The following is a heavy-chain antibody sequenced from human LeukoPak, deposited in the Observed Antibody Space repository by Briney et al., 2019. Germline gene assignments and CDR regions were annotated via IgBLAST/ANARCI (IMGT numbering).Heavy chain of an antibody. Sequence: GSLELSFASSGFPFRSFGMNWVRPAPGKGLELVSYISSSGSTKYYADSVKGRFTISRDNAKNSLYLQMNSLRAEDTAIYYCAREEVGLGDDFDYWGQGTLVTVSS. CDR2: ISSSGSTK. CDR1: GFPFRSFG. D-gene: IGHD4-17*01. V-gene: IGHV3-48*03. CDR3: AREEVGLGDDFDY. J-gene: IGHJ4*02.